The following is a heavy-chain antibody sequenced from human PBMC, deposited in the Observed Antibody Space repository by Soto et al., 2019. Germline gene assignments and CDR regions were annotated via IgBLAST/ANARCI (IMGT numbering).Heavy chain of an antibody. J-gene: IGHJ4*02. CDR2: IYHSGST. D-gene: IGHD5-18*01. Sequence: PSETLSLTCAVSGGSISSGGYSWSWIRQPLGKGLEWIGYIYHSGSTYYNPSLKSRVTISVDRSKNQFSLKLSSVTAADTAVYYCAREGRYSYGYFDYWGQGTLVTVSS. V-gene: IGHV4-30-2*01. CDR3: AREGRYSYGYFDY. CDR1: GGSISSGGYS.